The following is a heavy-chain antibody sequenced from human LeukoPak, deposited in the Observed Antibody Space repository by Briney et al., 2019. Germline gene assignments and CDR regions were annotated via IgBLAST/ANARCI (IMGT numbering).Heavy chain of an antibody. CDR3: ARGRGTYGYYFDY. V-gene: IGHV4-30-2*01. CDR1: GGSISSGGYY. D-gene: IGHD3-10*01. CDR2: IYHSGST. J-gene: IGHJ4*02. Sequence: SETLSLTCTVSGGSISSGGYYWSWIRQPPGKGLEWIGYIYHSGSTYYNPSLKSRATISVDRSKNQFSLKLSSVTAADTAVYYCARGRGTYGYYFDYWGQGTLVTVSS.